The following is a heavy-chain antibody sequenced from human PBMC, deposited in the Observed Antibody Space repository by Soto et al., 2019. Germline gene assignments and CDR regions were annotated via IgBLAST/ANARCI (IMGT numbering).Heavy chain of an antibody. D-gene: IGHD6-6*01. Sequence: PGGSLRLSCAASGFTFRNFEMNWVRQVPGKGLEWISYISSSGSKRYYADSVKGRFIVSRDSSNDSLFLEMNSLRDEDTGVYYCARDSIAAPNWFDPWGQGTLVTVPS. J-gene: IGHJ5*02. CDR3: ARDSIAAPNWFDP. V-gene: IGHV3-48*03. CDR2: ISSSGSKR. CDR1: GFTFRNFE.